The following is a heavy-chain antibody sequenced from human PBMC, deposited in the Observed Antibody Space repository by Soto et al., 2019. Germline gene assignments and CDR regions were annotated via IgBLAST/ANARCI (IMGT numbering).Heavy chain of an antibody. D-gene: IGHD6-19*01. V-gene: IGHV3-21*01. CDR3: ATGRPWLVRSPYYFDY. Sequence: GGSLRLSCAASGFTFSSYSMNWVRQAPGKGLEWVSSISSSSSYIYYADSVKGRFTISRDNAKNSLYLQMNSLRAEDTAVYYCATGRPWLVRSPYYFDYWGQGTLVTV. CDR1: GFTFSSYS. J-gene: IGHJ4*02. CDR2: ISSSSSYI.